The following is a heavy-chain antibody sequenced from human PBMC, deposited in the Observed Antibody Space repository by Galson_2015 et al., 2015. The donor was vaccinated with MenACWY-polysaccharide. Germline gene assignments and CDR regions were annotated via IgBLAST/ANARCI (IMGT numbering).Heavy chain of an antibody. V-gene: IGHV3-48*02. Sequence: SLRLSCAASGFTFNSYSMNWVRQAPGKGLEWVSYISSGGTIYYADSVKGRFTISRDNAKNSLYLQMNSLRDDDTAVYYCARVLKGLVGATPDYWGQGTLVTVSS. J-gene: IGHJ4*02. CDR3: ARVLKGLVGATPDY. CDR1: GFTFNSYS. D-gene: IGHD1-26*01. CDR2: ISSGGTI.